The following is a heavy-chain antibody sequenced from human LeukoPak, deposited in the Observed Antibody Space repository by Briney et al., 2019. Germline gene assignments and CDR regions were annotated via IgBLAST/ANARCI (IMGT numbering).Heavy chain of an antibody. Sequence: GESLRISCKASGYSFTTYWITWVRQMPGKGLEWMGRIDPRDSYTIYSPSLQGHVTISADKSTSTAYLQWSSLKPSDTAMYYCARWHSSSVFDYWGQGTLVTVSS. CDR1: GYSFTTYW. CDR3: ARWHSSSVFDY. CDR2: IDPRDSYT. D-gene: IGHD6-6*01. J-gene: IGHJ4*02. V-gene: IGHV5-10-1*01.